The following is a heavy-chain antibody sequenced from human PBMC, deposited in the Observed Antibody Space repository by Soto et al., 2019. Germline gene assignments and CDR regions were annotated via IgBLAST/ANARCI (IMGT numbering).Heavy chain of an antibody. J-gene: IGHJ4*02. D-gene: IGHD2-21*02. CDR3: ARLPKGSMVTS. Sequence: GGSLRLSCAASGFRFGEHSMNWVRQAPGKGLGWLSYITSSGDSIYYADSVKGRFTVSRDNAKNSLFLHMNSLRDDDTAVYYCARLPKGSMVTSWGQGTLVTVSS. CDR1: GFRFGEHS. CDR2: ITSSGDSI. V-gene: IGHV3-48*02.